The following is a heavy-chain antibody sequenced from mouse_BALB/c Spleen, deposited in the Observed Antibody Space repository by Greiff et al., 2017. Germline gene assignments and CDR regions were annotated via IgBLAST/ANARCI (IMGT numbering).Heavy chain of an antibody. D-gene: IGHD1-2*01. CDR2: INPSNGDT. J-gene: IGHJ3*01. CDR3: GGHYPWFAY. CDR1: GYSFTGYF. V-gene: IGHV1-37*01. Sequence: EVKLQESGPELVKPGASVKISCKASGYSFTGYFMNWVKQSHGKSLEWIGRINPSNGDTCYNQKFKGKATLTVDKSSSTAHMELLSLTSEDSAVYYCGGHYPWFAYWGPGTLVTVSA.